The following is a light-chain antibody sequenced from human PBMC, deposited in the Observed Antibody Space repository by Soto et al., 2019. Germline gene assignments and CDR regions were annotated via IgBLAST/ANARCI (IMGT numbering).Light chain of an antibody. V-gene: IGKV1-9*01. J-gene: IGKJ4*01. CDR3: QQVNVYPST. CDR1: QDISSY. CDR2: AAS. Sequence: IQLTQSPSSLSASLGDSVTIXXRASQDISSYLAWYQQKPGKAPKIXIYAASTLQSGVPSRFSGSGAGTEFTLTISSLQPEDFATYYCQQVNVYPSTFGGGTKVDIK.